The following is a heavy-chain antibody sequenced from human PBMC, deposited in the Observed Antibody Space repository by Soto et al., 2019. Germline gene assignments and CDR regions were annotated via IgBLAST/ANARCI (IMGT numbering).Heavy chain of an antibody. J-gene: IGHJ4*02. CDR2: IYYSGST. CDR1: GGSISSGGYY. Sequence: SETLSLTCTVSGGSISSGGYYWSWIRQHPGKGLEWIGYIYYSGSTYYNPSLKSRVTISVDTSKNQFSLKLSSVTAADTAVYYCARSRAMVRGVIIKEDLYYFDYWGQGTLVTVSS. V-gene: IGHV4-31*03. D-gene: IGHD3-10*01. CDR3: ARSRAMVRGVIIKEDLYYFDY.